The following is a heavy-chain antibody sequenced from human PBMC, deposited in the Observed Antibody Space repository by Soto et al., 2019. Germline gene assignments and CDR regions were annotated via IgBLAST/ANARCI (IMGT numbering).Heavy chain of an antibody. J-gene: IGHJ6*02. CDR3: ARDYYGMDV. Sequence: SETLSLTCTVSGGSISSGGYSWTWIRQSPGKGLEWIGYTYQSGSAYYNPSLKSRVTISVDRPKNQFSLNLTSVTAADTAVYYCARDYYGMDVWGQGTTVTVSS. V-gene: IGHV4-30-2*06. CDR2: TYQSGSA. CDR1: GGSISSGGYS.